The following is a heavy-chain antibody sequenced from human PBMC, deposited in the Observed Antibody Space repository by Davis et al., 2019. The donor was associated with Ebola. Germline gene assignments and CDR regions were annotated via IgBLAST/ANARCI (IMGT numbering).Heavy chain of an antibody. CDR2: INHSGST. D-gene: IGHD3-9*01. CDR1: GGSISSYY. Sequence: PGGSLRLSCTVSGGSISSYYWSWIRQPPGKGLEWIGEINHSGSTNYNPSLKSRVTISVDTSKNQFSLKLSSVTAADTAVYYCARGLYDILTGYYFWFDYWGQGTLVTVSS. CDR3: ARGLYDILTGYYFWFDY. V-gene: IGHV4-34*01. J-gene: IGHJ4*02.